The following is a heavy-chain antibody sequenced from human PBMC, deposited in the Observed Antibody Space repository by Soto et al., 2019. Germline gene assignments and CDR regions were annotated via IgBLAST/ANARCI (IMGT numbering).Heavy chain of an antibody. D-gene: IGHD5-18*01. CDR1: GFTFSSYA. J-gene: IGHJ4*02. V-gene: IGHV3-23*01. CDR2: ISGSGGST. Sequence: GGSLRLSCAASGFTFSSYAMSWVRQAPGKGLEWVSAISGSGGSTYYADSVKGRFTISRDNSKNTLYLQMNSLRAEDTAVYYCASPTPDRGYSYGYFDYWGQGTLVTVSS. CDR3: ASPTPDRGYSYGYFDY.